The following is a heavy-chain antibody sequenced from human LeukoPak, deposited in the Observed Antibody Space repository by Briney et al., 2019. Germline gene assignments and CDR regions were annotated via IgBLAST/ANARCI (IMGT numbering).Heavy chain of an antibody. V-gene: IGHV4-59*01. D-gene: IGHD3-16*02. CDR2: IYYSGST. CDR3: ARDFTFGGVIVMPLGD. J-gene: IGHJ4*02. Sequence: SETLSLTCTVSGGSISNYYWSWIRQPPGKGLEWIGYIYYSGSTNYNPSLKSRVTISVDTSKNQFSLKLSSVTAADTAVYYCARDFTFGGVIVMPLGDWGQGTLVTVSS. CDR1: GGSISNYY.